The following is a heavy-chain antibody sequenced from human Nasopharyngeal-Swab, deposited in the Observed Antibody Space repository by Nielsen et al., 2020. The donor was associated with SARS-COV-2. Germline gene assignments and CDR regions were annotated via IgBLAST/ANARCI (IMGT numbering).Heavy chain of an antibody. CDR2: INPNSGGT. V-gene: IGHV1-2*06. CDR3: ARVGNSGYCSGGSCYSLNY. J-gene: IGHJ4*02. Sequence: ASVKVSCKASGYTFTGYYMHWVRQAPGQGLEWMGRINPNSGGTNYAQKFQGRVTMTRDTSISTAYMELSRPRSDDTAVYYCARVGNSGYCSGGSCYSLNYWGQGTLVTVSS. CDR1: GYTFTGYY. D-gene: IGHD2-15*01.